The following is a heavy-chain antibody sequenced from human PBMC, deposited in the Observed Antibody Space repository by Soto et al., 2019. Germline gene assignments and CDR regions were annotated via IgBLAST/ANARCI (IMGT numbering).Heavy chain of an antibody. CDR3: TTVFYDSGGNPDY. J-gene: IGHJ4*02. Sequence: GGSLRLSCAASGFTFSNAWVNWVRQAPGKGLEWVGRIKRRTDGGTTDYAAPVKGRFAISRDDSKNTLYLQMNSLKTEDTAVYYCTTVFYDSGGNPDYWGQGTLVTVSS. CDR2: IKRRTDGGTT. V-gene: IGHV3-15*07. D-gene: IGHD3-22*01. CDR1: GFTFSNAW.